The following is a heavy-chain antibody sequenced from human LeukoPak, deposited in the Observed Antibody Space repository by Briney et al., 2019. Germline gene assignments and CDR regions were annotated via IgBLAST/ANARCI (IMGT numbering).Heavy chain of an antibody. D-gene: IGHD3-22*01. CDR2: ISSSGSTI. Sequence: GGSLRPSCAASGFTFSSYEMNWVRQAPGKGLEWVSYISSSGSTIYYADSVKGRFTISRDNAKNSLYLQMNSLRAEDTAVYYCARGGNTYYYDSSGYSLGYWGQGTLVTVSS. V-gene: IGHV3-48*03. CDR1: GFTFSSYE. J-gene: IGHJ4*02. CDR3: ARGGNTYYYDSSGYSLGY.